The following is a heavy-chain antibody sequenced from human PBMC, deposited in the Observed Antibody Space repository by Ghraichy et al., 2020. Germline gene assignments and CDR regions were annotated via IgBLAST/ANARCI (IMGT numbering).Heavy chain of an antibody. Sequence: ESLNISCTVSGGSISSSSYYWGWIRQPPGKGLEWIGSIYYSGSTYYNPSLKSRVTISVDTSKNQFSLKLSSVTAADTAVYYCARRSGWSEDYFDYWGQGTLVTVSS. CDR1: GGSISSSSYY. V-gene: IGHV4-39*01. D-gene: IGHD6-19*01. CDR3: ARRSGWSEDYFDY. CDR2: IYYSGST. J-gene: IGHJ4*02.